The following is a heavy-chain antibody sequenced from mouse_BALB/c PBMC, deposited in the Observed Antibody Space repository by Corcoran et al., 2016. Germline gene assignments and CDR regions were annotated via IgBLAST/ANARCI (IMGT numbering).Heavy chain of an antibody. CDR1: GYTFTSYV. CDR2: INPYNDGT. Sequence: EVQLQKSGHEQVKPGASMKMSSKASGYTFTSYVMHWVKKKPGQGLEWIGYINPYNDGTKYNEKFKGKATLTSDKSSSTSYMELSSLTSEDSAVYYCATGFAYWGQGTLVTVSA. V-gene: IGHV1S136*01. CDR3: ATGFAY. J-gene: IGHJ3*01.